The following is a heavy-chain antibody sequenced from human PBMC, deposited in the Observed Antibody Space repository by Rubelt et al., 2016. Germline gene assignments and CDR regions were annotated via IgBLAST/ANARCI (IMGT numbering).Heavy chain of an antibody. CDR3: ARGTLASGYDYYFDY. CDR2: IYYSGST. J-gene: IGHJ4*02. D-gene: IGHD5-12*01. Sequence: GCIYYSGSTYYNPSLKSRVTISVDTSKNQFSLKLSSVTAADTAVYYCARGTLASGYDYYFDYWGQGTLVTVSS. V-gene: IGHV4-30-4*07.